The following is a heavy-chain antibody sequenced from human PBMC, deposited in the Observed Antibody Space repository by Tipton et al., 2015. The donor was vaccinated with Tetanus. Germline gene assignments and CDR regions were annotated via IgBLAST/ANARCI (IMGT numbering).Heavy chain of an antibody. V-gene: IGHV3-21*06. CDR1: GFTFSGYS. CDR3: ARDGYCASAICYSPYQSPFDN. Sequence: SLRLSCAASGFTFSGYSMNWVRQAPGKGLEWVTSISSSGSHMYYAESVRGRFSISRDNAKNSLYLQMNSLRAEDTAVYYCARDGYCASAICYSPYQSPFDNWGQGTLVTVSS. J-gene: IGHJ4*02. CDR2: ISSSGSHM. D-gene: IGHD2-21*02.